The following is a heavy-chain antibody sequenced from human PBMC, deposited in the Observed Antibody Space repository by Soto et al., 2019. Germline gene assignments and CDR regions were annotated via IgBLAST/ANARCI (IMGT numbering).Heavy chain of an antibody. CDR2: IYESGST. CDR3: AREFAGIHWYFDL. D-gene: IGHD1-26*01. Sequence: QVQLQESGPGLVKPSGTLSLTCAVSGGSISSSSSNYWSWVRQPPGKGLEWIGDIYESGSTNYNPSLTSRVTISMDKSKNQVSLKVTSVTAADTAVYYCAREFAGIHWYFDLWGRGTLVTVSS. J-gene: IGHJ2*01. V-gene: IGHV4-4*02. CDR1: GGSISSSSSNY.